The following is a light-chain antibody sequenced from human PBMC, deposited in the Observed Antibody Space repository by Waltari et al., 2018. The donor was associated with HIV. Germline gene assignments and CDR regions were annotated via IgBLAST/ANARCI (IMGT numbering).Light chain of an antibody. Sequence: SYELTQPPSVSVSPGQTARIPCSGDVLPTQYTFWYQQKSGQAPVLVVYKESERPAGIPERFSGYSSGTTGTLFIDGVQAEDEADYYCQAADSSGSYFVFGTGTKVTVL. CDR1: VLPTQY. CDR3: QAADSSGSYFV. CDR2: KES. J-gene: IGLJ1*01. V-gene: IGLV3-25*03.